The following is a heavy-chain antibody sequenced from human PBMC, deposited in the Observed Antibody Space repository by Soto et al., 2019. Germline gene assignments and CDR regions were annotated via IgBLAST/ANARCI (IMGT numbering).Heavy chain of an antibody. CDR3: ALRFGTA. V-gene: IGHV4-30-4*01. J-gene: IGHJ6*02. D-gene: IGHD5-12*01. Sequence: SETLSLTCTVSGGSITSGDYCWSWIRQPPGKGLEWIGYIYYSGTTYYNPSLKSRVTISLDTSKNRFSLKLSSVTAADTAVYYCALRFGTAWGQGTTVTVSS. CDR2: IYYSGTT. CDR1: GGSITSGDYC.